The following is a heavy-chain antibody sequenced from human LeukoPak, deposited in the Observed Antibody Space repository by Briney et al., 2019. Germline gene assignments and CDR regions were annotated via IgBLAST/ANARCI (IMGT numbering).Heavy chain of an antibody. CDR1: GYTFTSYY. D-gene: IGHD3-9*01. V-gene: IGHV1-46*01. Sequence: GASVKVSCKASGYTFTSYYMHWVRQAPGQGLEWMGIINPSGGSTSYAQKFQGRVTMTRDTSTSTVYMELSSLRSEDTAVYYCARESYYDILRAYYFDYWGQGTPVTASS. CDR2: INPSGGST. CDR3: ARESYYDILRAYYFDY. J-gene: IGHJ4*02.